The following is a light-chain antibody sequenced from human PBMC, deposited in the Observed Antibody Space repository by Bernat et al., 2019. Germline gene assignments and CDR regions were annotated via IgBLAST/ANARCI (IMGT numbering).Light chain of an antibody. V-gene: IGLV2-23*02. CDR1: SSDVGSYNL. Sequence: QSALTQPASVSGSPGQSITISCTGTSSDVGSYNLVSWYQQHPGKAPKLMIYEVSKRPSGVSNRFSGSKSGNTASLTSSGLQAEDEADYYCCSYAGSSTLLVFGTGTKVTVL. CDR2: EVS. CDR3: CSYAGSSTLLV. J-gene: IGLJ1*01.